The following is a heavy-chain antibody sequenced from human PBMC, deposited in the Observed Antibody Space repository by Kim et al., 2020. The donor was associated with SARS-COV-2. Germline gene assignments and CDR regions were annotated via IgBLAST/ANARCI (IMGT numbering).Heavy chain of an antibody. Sequence: SETLSLTCTVSGGSISSSSYYWGWIRQPPGKGLEWIGSIYYSGSTYYNPSLKSRVTISVDTSKNQFSLKLSSVTAADTAVYYCARRNIQITSFGVVIAWFDPWGQGTLVTVSS. CDR3: ARRNIQITSFGVVIAWFDP. D-gene: IGHD3-3*01. V-gene: IGHV4-39*01. CDR1: GGSISSSSYY. CDR2: IYYSGST. J-gene: IGHJ5*02.